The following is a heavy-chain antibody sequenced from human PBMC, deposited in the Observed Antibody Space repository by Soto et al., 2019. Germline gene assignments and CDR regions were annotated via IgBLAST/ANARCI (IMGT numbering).Heavy chain of an antibody. J-gene: IGHJ4*02. CDR1: GFTLGRYG. V-gene: IGHV3-23*01. CDR2: VSPNGQVI. Sequence: GGSLRLSCAASGFTLGRYGMSCVRQAPGKGLEWVSAVSPNGQVIYYADSVRGRFTISRDFSKNTVFMHMDSLRAEDTAVYYCAKDRDYPRDYFHYWGQGTLVTVSS. D-gene: IGHD3-10*01. CDR3: AKDRDYPRDYFHY.